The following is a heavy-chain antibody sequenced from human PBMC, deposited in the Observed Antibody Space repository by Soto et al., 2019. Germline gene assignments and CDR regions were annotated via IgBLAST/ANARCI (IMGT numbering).Heavy chain of an antibody. CDR3: VRGMNPLF. CDR1: GFTLRTYT. CDR2: ISISRSDR. V-gene: IGHV3-21*06. J-gene: IGHJ4*01. Sequence: GGSLRLSCAAPGFTLRTYTMNWVRQAPGKGLEWVSSISISRSDRYYADSVRGRFTISRDNAKNALYLQMNSLRADDTAVYFCVRGMNPLFGGQGTLVTVSS.